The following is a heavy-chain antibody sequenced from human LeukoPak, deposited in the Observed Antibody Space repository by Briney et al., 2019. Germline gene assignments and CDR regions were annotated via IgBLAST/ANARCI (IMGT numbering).Heavy chain of an antibody. D-gene: IGHD6-19*01. V-gene: IGHV1-18*01. CDR1: GYTFTSYG. J-gene: IGHJ4*02. CDR3: ARDRWDLSSSGWFTFDY. Sequence: VASVKVSCKASGYTFTSYGISWVRQAPGQGLEWMGWISAYNGNTNYAQKLQGRVTMTTDTSTSTAYMELRSLRSDDTAVYYCARDRWDLSSSGWFTFDYWGQGTLVTVSS. CDR2: ISAYNGNT.